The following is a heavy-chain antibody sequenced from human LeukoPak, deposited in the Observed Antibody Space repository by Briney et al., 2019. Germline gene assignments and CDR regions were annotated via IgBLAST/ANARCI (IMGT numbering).Heavy chain of an antibody. V-gene: IGHV3-23*01. J-gene: IGHJ2*01. Sequence: GGSLRLSCAASGFIFSTYAMSWVRQAPGKGLEWVSAISDSGGSTYYADSVKGRFTISRDNAKNSLFLQMNSLRAEDTAVYYCATRYFDLWGRGTLVTVSS. CDR3: ATRYFDL. CDR2: ISDSGGST. CDR1: GFIFSTYA.